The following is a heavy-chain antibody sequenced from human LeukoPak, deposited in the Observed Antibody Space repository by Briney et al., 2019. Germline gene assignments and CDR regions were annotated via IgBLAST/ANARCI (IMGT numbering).Heavy chain of an antibody. CDR3: ARDQSDRDGYDYEDYFDY. Sequence: GGSLRLSCAASGFTFSSYTMNWVRQAPGKGLEWVSSISSSSSYIYYADSLKGRFAISRNNAKNSLYLQMDSLTAEDTAVYYCARDQSDRDGYDYEDYFDYWGQGTLVTVSS. CDR2: ISSSSSYI. J-gene: IGHJ4*02. V-gene: IGHV3-21*01. CDR1: GFTFSSYT. D-gene: IGHD5-24*01.